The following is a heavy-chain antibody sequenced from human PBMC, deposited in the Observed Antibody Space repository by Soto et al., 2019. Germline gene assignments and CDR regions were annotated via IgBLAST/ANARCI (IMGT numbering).Heavy chain of an antibody. V-gene: IGHV1-8*01. J-gene: IGHJ5*02. Sequence: ASVKVSCKASGYTFTSYDINWVRQATGQGLEWMGWMNPNSGNTGYAQKFQGRVTMTRNTSISTAYMELSSLRSDDTAVYYCARERSAAGTGWFDPWGQGTLVTVSS. CDR3: ARERSAAGTGWFDP. D-gene: IGHD6-13*01. CDR1: GYTFTSYD. CDR2: MNPNSGNT.